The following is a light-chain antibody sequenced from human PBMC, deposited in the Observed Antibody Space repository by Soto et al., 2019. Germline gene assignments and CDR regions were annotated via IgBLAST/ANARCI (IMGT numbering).Light chain of an antibody. CDR2: WAS. V-gene: IGKV4-1*01. CDR3: QQYYSSPFT. CDR1: QSVLYSSNNRNY. J-gene: IGKJ2*01. Sequence: DIVMTQSPDSLAVSLCERVTIHCKSSQSVLYSSNNRNYFAWYQQKPGQPPKLLIYWASTRESVVPDRFSGSGSGTDFTLTISSIQAADVAVYYCQQYYSSPFTFGQGTKLEI.